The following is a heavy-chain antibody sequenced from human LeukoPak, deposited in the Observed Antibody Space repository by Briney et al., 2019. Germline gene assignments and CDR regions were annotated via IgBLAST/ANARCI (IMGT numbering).Heavy chain of an antibody. V-gene: IGHV4-39*07. J-gene: IGHJ5*02. Sequence: SETLSLTCTVSGGSISSSSYYWGWIRQPPGKGLEWIGSIYYSGSTYYNPSLKSRVTISVDTSKNQFSLKLSSVTAADTAVYYCARDRGVRGDYVGWFDPWGQGTLVTVSS. D-gene: IGHD4-17*01. CDR3: ARDRGVRGDYVGWFDP. CDR2: IYYSGST. CDR1: GGSISSSSYY.